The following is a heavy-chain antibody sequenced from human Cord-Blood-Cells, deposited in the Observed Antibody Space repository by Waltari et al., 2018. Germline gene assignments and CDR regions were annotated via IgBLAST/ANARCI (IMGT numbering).Heavy chain of an antibody. CDR3: AGDRPPGLGAAGDV. V-gene: IGHV1-18*01. CDR2: ISAYNGNT. D-gene: IGHD6-13*01. Sequence: QVQLVQSGAEVKKPGASVKVPCKASGYTFTSYGISWVRQAPGQGLEWMGWISAYNGNTNYAQKLKGRVTMTTDTSTSAAYMELRSVRSDDTAVYDCAGDRPPGLGAAGDVWGQGTTVTVSS. CDR1: GYTFTSYG. J-gene: IGHJ6*02.